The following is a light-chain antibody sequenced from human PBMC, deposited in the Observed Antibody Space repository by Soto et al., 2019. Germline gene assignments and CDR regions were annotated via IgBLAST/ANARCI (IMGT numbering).Light chain of an antibody. CDR2: EVS. V-gene: IGLV2-8*01. J-gene: IGLJ3*02. CDR3: SSYAGSGV. CDR1: SSDVGDYNY. Sequence: QSALTQPPSASGSPGQSVTISCTGTSSDVGDYNYVSWYQHHPGKAPKLVIYEVSKRPSGVPDRFSGSKSGNTASLTVSGLQAEDEADYYCSSYAGSGVFGGGTKLTVL.